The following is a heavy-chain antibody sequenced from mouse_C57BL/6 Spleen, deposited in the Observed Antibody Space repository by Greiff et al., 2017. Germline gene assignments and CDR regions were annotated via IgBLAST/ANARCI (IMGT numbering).Heavy chain of an antibody. J-gene: IGHJ3*01. CDR3: ARPDDHDGGRFAY. D-gene: IGHD2-4*01. Sequence: EVQLQQSGPGLVKPSQSLSLTCSVTGYSITSGYYWNWIRQFPGNKLEWMGYISYDGSNNYNPSLKNRISITRDTSKNQFFLKLNSVTTEDTATYYCARPDDHDGGRFAYWGQGTLVTVSA. CDR2: ISYDGSN. V-gene: IGHV3-6*01. CDR1: GYSITSGYY.